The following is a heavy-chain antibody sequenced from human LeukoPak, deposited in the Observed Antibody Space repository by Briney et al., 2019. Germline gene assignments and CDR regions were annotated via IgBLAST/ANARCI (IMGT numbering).Heavy chain of an antibody. CDR3: AKGGPAGWYGVSTDAFDI. Sequence: GGSLRLSCAASGFTFSSYAMSGVRQAPGRRVEWGSAICVSGGSTYYADSVKSRFTISRDNSKNTLYLQMNSLRAEDRPVYYCAKGGPAGWYGVSTDAFDIWGQGTMVTVSS. CDR2: ICVSGGST. CDR1: GFTFSSYA. V-gene: IGHV3-23*01. D-gene: IGHD6-19*01. J-gene: IGHJ3*02.